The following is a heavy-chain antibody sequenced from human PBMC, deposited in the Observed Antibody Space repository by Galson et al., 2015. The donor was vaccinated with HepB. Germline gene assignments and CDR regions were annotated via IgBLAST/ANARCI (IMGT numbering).Heavy chain of an antibody. J-gene: IGHJ4*02. V-gene: IGHV4-4*02. CDR2: IYHSGST. CDR3: AREIYGDYETNFDY. D-gene: IGHD4-17*01. CDR1: GGSISSSNW. Sequence: LSLTCAVSGGSISSSNWWSWVRQPPGKGLEWIGEIYHSGSTNYNPSLKSRVTISVDKSKNQFSLKLSSVTAADTAVYYCAREIYGDYETNFDYWGQGTLVTVSS.